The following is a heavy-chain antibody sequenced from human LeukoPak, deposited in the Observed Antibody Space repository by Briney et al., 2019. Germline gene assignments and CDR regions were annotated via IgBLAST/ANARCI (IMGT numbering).Heavy chain of an antibody. CDR3: ARISSSGYLDY. CDR2: IDWDDDK. V-gene: IGHV2-70*16. J-gene: IGHJ4*02. CDR1: GGSISSGDYY. Sequence: QTLSLTCTVSGGSISSGDYYWSWIRQPPGKALEWLARIDWDDDKFYSTPLKTRLTISKDTSKNQVVLTMTNMDPVDTATYYCARISSSGYLDYWGQGTLVTVSS. D-gene: IGHD3-22*01.